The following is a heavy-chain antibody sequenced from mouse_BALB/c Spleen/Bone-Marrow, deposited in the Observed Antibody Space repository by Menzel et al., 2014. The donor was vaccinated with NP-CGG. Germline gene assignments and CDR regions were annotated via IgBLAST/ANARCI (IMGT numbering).Heavy chain of an antibody. CDR3: ARPQFISGRYYAMDY. V-gene: IGHV1-63*01. CDR1: GYAFTNYW. D-gene: IGHD1-2*01. Sequence: VKLQESGAELVRPGTSVKISCKASGYAFTNYWLDWVKQSPGHGLEWIGDIYPGSGNTYFNEKFKGKATLTADKPSSTAYMQLSSLTSEDSAVYFCARPQFISGRYYAMDYWGQGTSVTVSS. CDR2: IYPGSGNT. J-gene: IGHJ4*01.